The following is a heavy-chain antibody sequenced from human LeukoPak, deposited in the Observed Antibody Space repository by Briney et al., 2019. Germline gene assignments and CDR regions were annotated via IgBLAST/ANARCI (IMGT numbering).Heavy chain of an antibody. CDR2: ISYDGSNK. Sequence: GGSLRLSCAASGFAFSDSWMTWIRQAPGKGLEWVAVISYDGSNKYYADSVKGRFTISRDNSKNTLYLQMNSLRAEDTAVYYCARSNYYGSGTDHYYGMDVWGQGTTVTVSS. J-gene: IGHJ6*02. CDR3: ARSNYYGSGTDHYYGMDV. CDR1: GFAFSDSW. V-gene: IGHV3-30*03. D-gene: IGHD3-10*01.